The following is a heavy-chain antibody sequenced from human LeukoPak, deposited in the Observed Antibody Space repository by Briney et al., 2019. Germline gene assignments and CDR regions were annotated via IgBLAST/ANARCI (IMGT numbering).Heavy chain of an antibody. CDR3: VRDPSEASHRYYFDS. V-gene: IGHV3-30*03. CDR2: ISYDGSNK. J-gene: IGHJ4*02. D-gene: IGHD2-2*01. Sequence: GGSLRLSCAASGFTFSSYGMHWVRQAPARGLEWVAVISYDGSNKYYADSVKGRFTISRDNSKNTLYLQMNSLRAEDTAVYYCVRDPSEASHRYYFDSWGQGTLVTVSS. CDR1: GFTFSSYG.